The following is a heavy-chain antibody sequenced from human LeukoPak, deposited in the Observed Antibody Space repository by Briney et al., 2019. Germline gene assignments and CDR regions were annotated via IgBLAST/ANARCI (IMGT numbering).Heavy chain of an antibody. CDR1: GGSFSGYY. CDR2: INHSGST. J-gene: IGHJ5*02. CDR3: ARAVVVPAAIPFDP. D-gene: IGHD2-2*01. V-gene: IGHV4-34*01. Sequence: SETLSLTCAVYGGSFSGYYWSWIRQPPGKGLVWIGEINHSGSTNYNPSLKSRVTISVDTSKNQFSLKLSSVTAADTAVYYCARAVVVPAAIPFDPWGQGTLVTVSS.